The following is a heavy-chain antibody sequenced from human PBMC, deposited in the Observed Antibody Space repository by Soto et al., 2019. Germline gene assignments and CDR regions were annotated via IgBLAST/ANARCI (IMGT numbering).Heavy chain of an antibody. D-gene: IGHD5-12*01. CDR2: FNAGNGNT. Sequence: QVQLVQSGAEVKKPGDSVRVSCKASGYTFTSYAIHWVRQAPGQRLEWMGWFNAGNGNTKYSQRFQGRVSFTRDTSASTAYMELSSLRSEDTAVDYCARSGVTTITDYFYYGMDVWGQGTTVTVS. CDR1: GYTFTSYA. V-gene: IGHV1-3*01. CDR3: ARSGVTTITDYFYYGMDV. J-gene: IGHJ6*02.